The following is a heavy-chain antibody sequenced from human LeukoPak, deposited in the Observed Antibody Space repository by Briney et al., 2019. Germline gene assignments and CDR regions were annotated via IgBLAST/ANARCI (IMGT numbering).Heavy chain of an antibody. D-gene: IGHD3-3*01. CDR3: ASSPIDDFWSGYSLPYDAFDI. Sequence: ASVKVSCKASGGTFSSYAISWVRQAPGQGLEWMGGIIRIFGTANYAQKFQGRVTITADESTSTAYMELSSLRSEDTAVYYCASSPIDDFWSGYSLPYDAFDIWGQGTMVTVSS. CDR2: IIRIFGTA. J-gene: IGHJ3*02. V-gene: IGHV1-69*01. CDR1: GGTFSSYA.